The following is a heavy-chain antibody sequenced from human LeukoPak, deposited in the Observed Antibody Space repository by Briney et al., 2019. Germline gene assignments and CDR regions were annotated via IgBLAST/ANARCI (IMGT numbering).Heavy chain of an antibody. Sequence: SVKVSCKASGGTFSSYAISWVRQAPGQGLEWMGGIIPIFGTANYAQKFQGRVTITTDESTSTAYMELSGLRSEDTAVYYCARGDPRYYFDYWGQGTLVTVSS. CDR1: GGTFSSYA. CDR2: IIPIFGTA. D-gene: IGHD4-17*01. V-gene: IGHV1-69*05. J-gene: IGHJ4*02. CDR3: ARGDPRYYFDY.